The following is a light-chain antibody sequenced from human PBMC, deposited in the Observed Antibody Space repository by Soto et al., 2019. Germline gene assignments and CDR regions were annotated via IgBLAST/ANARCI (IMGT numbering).Light chain of an antibody. V-gene: IGKV3-20*01. J-gene: IGKJ1*01. CDR3: QQYRDLPQT. CDR1: QSVRSNY. Sequence: IVLTQSRGTLSLSPGERATLSCRASQSVRSNYLAWYQQKPGQAPRLLIYNSSTRATGIPDRFSGSGSGTDVTLTISRLEPEDFAIYYCQQYRDLPQTFGQGTQVEIK. CDR2: NSS.